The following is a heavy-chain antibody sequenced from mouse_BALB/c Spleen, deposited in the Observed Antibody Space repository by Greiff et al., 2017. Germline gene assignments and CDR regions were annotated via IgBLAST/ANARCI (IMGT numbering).Heavy chain of an antibody. D-gene: IGHD2-14*01. Sequence: EVMLVESGGGLVKPGGSLKLSCAASGFTFSSYTMSWVRQTPEKRLEWVATISSGGSYTYYPDSVKGRFTISRDNAKNTLYLQMSSLKSEDTAMYYCARVAYYRYGGFAYWGQGTLVTVSA. CDR2: ISSGGSYT. CDR3: ARVAYYRYGGFAY. V-gene: IGHV5-6-4*01. J-gene: IGHJ3*01. CDR1: GFTFSSYT.